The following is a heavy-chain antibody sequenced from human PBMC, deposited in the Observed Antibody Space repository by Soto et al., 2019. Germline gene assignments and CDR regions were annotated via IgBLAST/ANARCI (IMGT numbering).Heavy chain of an antibody. J-gene: IGHJ4*02. D-gene: IGHD3-10*01. Sequence: QVQLQESGPGLVKPSETLSLTCTVSSGSISGYYWSWIRQPPGKGLEWIGYIYYSGSTNYNPSLKSRFTISVDTSKNQFSLKLSSVTAADTAVYYCGRERSLPVVRGVITIIDYWGQGTLVTVSS. V-gene: IGHV4-59*01. CDR2: IYYSGST. CDR1: SGSISGYY. CDR3: GRERSLPVVRGVITIIDY.